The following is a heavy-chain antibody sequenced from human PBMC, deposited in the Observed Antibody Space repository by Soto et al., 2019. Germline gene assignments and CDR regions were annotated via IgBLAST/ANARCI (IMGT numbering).Heavy chain of an antibody. V-gene: IGHV1-18*01. CDR2: ISTYNGNT. CDR1: GYTFTSYD. J-gene: IGHJ4*02. Sequence: QVQLVQSGAEVKKPGASVKVSCKASGYTFTSYDISWVRQAPGQGLEWMGWISTYNGNTNYAQKRQGRVTMTTETSTSTAYMELRSLCSADAAVYYCARGMGQPLDYWGKGTLVTVSS. CDR3: ARGMGQPLDY. D-gene: IGHD6-13*01.